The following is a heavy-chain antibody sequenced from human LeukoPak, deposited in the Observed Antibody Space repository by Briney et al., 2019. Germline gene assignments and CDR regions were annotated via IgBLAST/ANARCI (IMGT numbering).Heavy chain of an antibody. V-gene: IGHV3-23*01. CDR1: GFTFSDYY. Sequence: PGGSLRLSCAASGFTFSDYYMSWIRQAPGKGLEWVSAISGSGGSTYYADSVKGRFTISRDNSKNTLYLQMNSLRAEDTAVYYCAKDVYVLRFLEWLSDGGDDLGLDYWGQGTLVTVSS. CDR2: ISGSGGST. CDR3: AKDVYVLRFLEWLSDGGDDLGLDY. J-gene: IGHJ4*02. D-gene: IGHD3-3*01.